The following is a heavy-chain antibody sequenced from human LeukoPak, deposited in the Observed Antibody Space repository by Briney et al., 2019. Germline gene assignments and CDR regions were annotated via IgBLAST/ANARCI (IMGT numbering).Heavy chain of an antibody. CDR3: ARDLDSSGYITGDFDY. Sequence: GASVKVSCKASGYTFTSYGISWVRQAPGQGLEWMGWISAYNGNTNYAQKLQGRVTMTADTSTSTAYMELRSLRSDDTAVYYCARDLDSSGYITGDFDYWGQGTLVTVSS. D-gene: IGHD3-22*01. CDR1: GYTFTSYG. V-gene: IGHV1-18*01. CDR2: ISAYNGNT. J-gene: IGHJ4*02.